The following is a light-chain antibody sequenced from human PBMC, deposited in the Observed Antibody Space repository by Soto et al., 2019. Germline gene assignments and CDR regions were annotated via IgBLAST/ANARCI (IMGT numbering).Light chain of an antibody. J-gene: IGLJ7*01. CDR1: SSDFGSYKF. CDR3: FSFTSTNTHV. CDR2: ETS. Sequence: QSALTQPASVSGSPGQSVTISCTGTSSDFGSYKFVSWYQHHPGKVPKVIIYETSKRPSGVSARFSGSKSGNTASLTISGLQAEDEDDYYCFSFTSTNTHVFGSGTQLTVL. V-gene: IGLV2-23*01.